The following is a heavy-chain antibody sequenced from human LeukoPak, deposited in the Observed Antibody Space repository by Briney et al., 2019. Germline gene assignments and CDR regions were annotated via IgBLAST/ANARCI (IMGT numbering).Heavy chain of an antibody. J-gene: IGHJ4*02. CDR3: SSNEWSGYYFDY. CDR1: GCSISSSSYY. D-gene: IGHD3-3*01. CDR2: IYYSGST. V-gene: IGHV4-39*01. Sequence: SETLSLTCTVSGCSISSSSYYWVWIRQPPGKGREWIGSIYYSGSTYDNPSLKSLVTISVDTSKNQFSLKLNSVTAAATALYYCSSNEWSGYYFDYWGQGTLVTVSS.